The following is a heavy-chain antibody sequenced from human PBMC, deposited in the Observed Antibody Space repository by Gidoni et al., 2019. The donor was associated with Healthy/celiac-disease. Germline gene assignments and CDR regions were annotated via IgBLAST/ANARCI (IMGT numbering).Heavy chain of an antibody. CDR1: GGSISSSSYY. V-gene: IGHV4-39*07. Sequence: QLQLQESGPGLVKPSETLSLTCTVSGGSISSSSYYWGWIRQPPGKGLEWIGSIYYSGSTYYNPSLKSRVTISVDTSKNQFSLKLSSVTAADTAVYYCATHSSGYYDGLGYFDLWGRGTLVTVSS. CDR2: IYYSGST. D-gene: IGHD3-22*01. J-gene: IGHJ2*01. CDR3: ATHSSGYYDGLGYFDL.